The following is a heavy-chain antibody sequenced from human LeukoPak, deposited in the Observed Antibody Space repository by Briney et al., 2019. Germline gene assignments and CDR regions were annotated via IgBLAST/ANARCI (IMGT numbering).Heavy chain of an antibody. CDR1: GDSISSSNYY. V-gene: IGHV4-39*01. J-gene: IGHJ2*01. Sequence: SETLSLTCTVSGDSISSSNYYWVWIRQPPGKGLEWIGTIYYSGDTYYNPSLKSRVTISVDTSKKQFSLKLTSVTAADTPVYYCARLVGEYWYFDLWGRGTLVTVSS. D-gene: IGHD6-6*01. CDR3: ARLVGEYWYFDL. CDR2: IYYSGDT.